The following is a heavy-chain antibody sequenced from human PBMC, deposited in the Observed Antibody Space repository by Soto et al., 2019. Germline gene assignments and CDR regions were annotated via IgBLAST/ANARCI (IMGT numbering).Heavy chain of an antibody. V-gene: IGHV4-39*01. Sequence: SETLSLTCTVSGGSISSSSYYWGWIRQPPGKGLEWIGSIYYSGSTYYNPSLKSRVTISVDTSKNQFSLKLSSVTAADTAVYYCERHRRLYDFWSGYPSYYSDYRGQGTLVTVSS. D-gene: IGHD3-3*01. CDR3: ERHRRLYDFWSGYPSYYSDY. CDR1: GGSISSSSYY. CDR2: IYYSGST. J-gene: IGHJ4*02.